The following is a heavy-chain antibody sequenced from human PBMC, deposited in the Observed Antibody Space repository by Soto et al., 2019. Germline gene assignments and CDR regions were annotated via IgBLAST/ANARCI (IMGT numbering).Heavy chain of an antibody. D-gene: IGHD2-15*01. V-gene: IGHV4-31*03. CDR2: IYHSGST. Sequence: QVQLQESGPGLVKPSQTLSLTCTVSGGSISSGNYYWTWIRQHPGKGVEWIGYIYHSGSTHYNPSLKSRVIISVDTSKNQFSLKLNSVTAADTAVYYCTREASGDFDYWGQGTLVTVSS. CDR1: GGSISSGNYY. CDR3: TREASGDFDY. J-gene: IGHJ4*02.